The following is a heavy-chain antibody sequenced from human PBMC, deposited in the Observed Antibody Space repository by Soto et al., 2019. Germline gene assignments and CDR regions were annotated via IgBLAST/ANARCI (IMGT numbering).Heavy chain of an antibody. CDR3: ARRITIFSWFDP. CDR1: GYTFTSYY. V-gene: IGHV1-69*13. D-gene: IGHD3-3*01. CDR2: IIPIFGTA. Sequence: ASVKVSCKASGYTFTSYYMHWVRQAPGQGLEWMGGIIPIFGTANYAQKFQGRVTITADESTSTAYMELSSLRSEDTAVYYCARRITIFSWFDPWGQGTLVTVSS. J-gene: IGHJ5*02.